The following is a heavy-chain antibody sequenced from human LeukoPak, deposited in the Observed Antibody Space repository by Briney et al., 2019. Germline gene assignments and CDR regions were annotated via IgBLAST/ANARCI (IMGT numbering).Heavy chain of an antibody. CDR2: ISDSANTI. CDR3: AKDGPAAGSFDY. Sequence: GGSLRLSCAASGFTFSDFYMSWIRQAPGKGLEWVSYISDSANTIYYADSVKGRFTISRDNAQNSLYLQMNSLRAEDTAVYYCAKDGPAAGSFDYWGQGTLVTVSS. J-gene: IGHJ4*02. CDR1: GFTFSDFY. D-gene: IGHD6-13*01. V-gene: IGHV3-11*01.